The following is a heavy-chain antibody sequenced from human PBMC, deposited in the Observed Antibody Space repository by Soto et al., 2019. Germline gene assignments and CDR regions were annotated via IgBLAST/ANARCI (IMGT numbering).Heavy chain of an antibody. J-gene: IGHJ4*02. CDR3: ARQKLWFGELYDY. Sequence: GGSLRLSCVASGFTFSSYAMTWVRQAPGKGLEWVSSMGGSGRSTYYADSVKGRFTISRDNAKNTLYLQMNSLRAEDTAVYYCARQKLWFGELYDYWGQGTLVTVSS. CDR1: GFTFSSYA. D-gene: IGHD3-10*01. CDR2: MGGSGRST. V-gene: IGHV3-23*01.